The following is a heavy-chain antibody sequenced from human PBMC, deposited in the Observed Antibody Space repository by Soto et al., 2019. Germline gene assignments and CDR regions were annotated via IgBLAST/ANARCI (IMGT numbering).Heavy chain of an antibody. Sequence: GSLRLSCAASGFTFTRYSMNWVRQAPGKGLEWVSSISSTTNYIYYGDSMKGRFTISRDNAKNSLYLEMKSLRAEDTAVYYCARESEDLTSNFDYWGKGTLVTVSS. J-gene: IGHJ4*02. CDR3: ARESEDLTSNFDY. CDR1: GFTFTRYS. CDR2: ISSTTNYI. V-gene: IGHV3-21*06.